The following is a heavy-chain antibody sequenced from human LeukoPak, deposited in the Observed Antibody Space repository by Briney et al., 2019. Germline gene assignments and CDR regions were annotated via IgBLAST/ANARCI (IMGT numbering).Heavy chain of an antibody. CDR3: VRDFYADY. CDR1: GFTFNVYW. J-gene: IGHJ4*02. D-gene: IGHD2/OR15-2a*01. Sequence: SGGSLRLSCAASGFTFNVYWMNWVRQAPGKGLEWVANIKHDGTEKNYVDSVKGRFTIYRDSAENTLYLQMNSLRAEDTAVYYCVRDFYADYWGQGAMVTVSS. CDR2: IKHDGTEK. V-gene: IGHV3-7*03.